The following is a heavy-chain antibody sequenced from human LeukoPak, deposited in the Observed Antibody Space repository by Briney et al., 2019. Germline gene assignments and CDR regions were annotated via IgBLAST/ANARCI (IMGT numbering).Heavy chain of an antibody. V-gene: IGHV3-53*01. D-gene: IGHD3-16*01. CDR1: GFSLSGTH. CDR2: MYTGGTT. Sequence: GGSLRLSCAASGFSLSGTHMTWVRQAPGKGLEWVSAMYTGGTTYYADSVSGRFTIFRDNAKNTLYLQMNSLRPEDTAVYYCAKDEATSGGGLASWGQGTLVIVSS. J-gene: IGHJ1*01. CDR3: AKDEATSGGGLAS.